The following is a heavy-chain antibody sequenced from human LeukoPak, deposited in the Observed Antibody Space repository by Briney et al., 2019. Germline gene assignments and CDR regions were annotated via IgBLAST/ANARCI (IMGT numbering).Heavy chain of an antibody. CDR3: TRTGDGTAPAGFVDIVATPGEHFDY. Sequence: PGGSLRLSCAASGFTFSRFWMSWVRQAPGKGLEWVGRIRSKANSYATAYAASVKGRFTISRDDSKNTAYLQMNSLKTEDTAVYYCTRTGDGTAPAGFVDIVATPGEHFDYWGQGTLVTVSS. CDR2: IRSKANSYAT. CDR1: GFTFSRFW. J-gene: IGHJ4*02. D-gene: IGHD5-12*01. V-gene: IGHV3-73*01.